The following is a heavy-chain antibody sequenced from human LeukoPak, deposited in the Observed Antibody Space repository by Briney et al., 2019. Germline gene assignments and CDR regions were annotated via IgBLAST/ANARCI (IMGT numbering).Heavy chain of an antibody. CDR1: GYTFTGYY. V-gene: IGHV1-2*02. CDR3: ARDRGGSSSWYVY. CDR2: INPNSGGT. J-gene: IGHJ4*02. D-gene: IGHD6-13*01. Sequence: ASVKVSCKASGYTFTGYYMHWVRQAPGQGLEWMGWINPNSGGTNYAQKFQGRVTMTRDTSISTAYMELSRPRSDDTAVYYCARDRGGSSSWYVYWGQGTLVTVSS.